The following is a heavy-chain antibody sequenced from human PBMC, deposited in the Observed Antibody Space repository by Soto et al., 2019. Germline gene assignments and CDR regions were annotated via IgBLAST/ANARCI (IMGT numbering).Heavy chain of an antibody. J-gene: IGHJ4*02. V-gene: IGHV5-51*01. Sequence: GESLKISCKGSGYSFATHWIGCVRQMPVKGLEWMGIIYPGDSDTRYSPSFQGQVTISVDKSISTVYLQWNSLKAPDTAIYYCARQGYEYIWGTYPGLDYWGQGTLVTVSS. CDR2: IYPGDSDT. D-gene: IGHD3-16*02. CDR3: ARQGYEYIWGTYPGLDY. CDR1: GYSFATHW.